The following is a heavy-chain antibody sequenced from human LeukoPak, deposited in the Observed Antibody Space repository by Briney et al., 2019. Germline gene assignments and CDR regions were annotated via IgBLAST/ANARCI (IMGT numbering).Heavy chain of an antibody. D-gene: IGHD6-19*01. CDR2: ISSSSSYI. CDR1: GFTFSSYS. Sequence: GGSLRLSCAASGFTFSSYSMNWVRQAPGKGLEWVSSISSSSSYIYYADSVKGRFTISRDNSKNTLYLQMNSLRAEDTAVYYCAKVGIAVADDFDYWGQGTLVTVSS. CDR3: AKVGIAVADDFDY. V-gene: IGHV3-21*01. J-gene: IGHJ4*02.